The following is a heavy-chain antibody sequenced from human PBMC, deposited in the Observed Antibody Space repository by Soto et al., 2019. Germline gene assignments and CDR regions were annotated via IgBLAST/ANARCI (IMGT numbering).Heavy chain of an antibody. J-gene: IGHJ4*02. CDR3: ARDLAKGGGSAGFDY. Sequence: QVQLVQSGAEVKKPGASVNVSCKASGYTFTVYYMHWVRQAPGQGLEWMGWINPKRGGTMDPQKFQGMVTMTWDTSISTAYMALTRLRSDDTAVYYCARDLAKGGGSAGFDYWGQGTLVTVSS. CDR1: GYTFTVYY. CDR2: INPKRGGT. D-gene: IGHD1-26*01. V-gene: IGHV1-2*02.